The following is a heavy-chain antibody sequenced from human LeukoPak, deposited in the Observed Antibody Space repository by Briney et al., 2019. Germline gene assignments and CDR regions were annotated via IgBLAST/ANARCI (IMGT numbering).Heavy chain of an antibody. CDR3: ARDSRDYYYHYMDV. V-gene: IGHV1-18*01. J-gene: IGHJ6*03. CDR2: ISGYNGNT. CDR1: GYTFG. Sequence: ASVKVSCKASGYTFGISWVRQAPGQGLEWMGWISGYNGNTNYAQKLQGRVTMTTDTSTSTAYMELRSLRSDDTAVYYCARDSRDYYYHYMDVWGKGTTVTVSS.